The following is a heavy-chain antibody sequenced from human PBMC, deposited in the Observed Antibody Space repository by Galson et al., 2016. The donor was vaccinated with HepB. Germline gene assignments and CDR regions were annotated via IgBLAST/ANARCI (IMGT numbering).Heavy chain of an antibody. D-gene: IGHD2-2*02. V-gene: IGHV4-59*01. J-gene: IGHJ5*01. CDR1: GGSISTNY. Sequence: ETLSPTCTVSGGSISTNYWSWIRQPPGKRLEWIGYIHYRGNTNYHPSLKSRVTLSIDTSKNHVSLKLTSATAADTAVYYCAREVQGSGAAIGWFDSWGQGSRVTVSS. CDR2: IHYRGNT. CDR3: AREVQGSGAAIGWFDS.